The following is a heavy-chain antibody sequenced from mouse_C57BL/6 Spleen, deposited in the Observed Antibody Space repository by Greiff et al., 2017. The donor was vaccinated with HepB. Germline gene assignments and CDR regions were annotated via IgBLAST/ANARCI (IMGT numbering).Heavy chain of an antibody. V-gene: IGHV1-55*01. CDR1: GYTFTSYW. Sequence: QVHVKQPGAELVKPGASVKMSCKASGYTFTSYWITWVKQRPGQGLEWIGDIYPGSGSTNYNEKFKSKATLTVDTSSSTAYMQLSSLTSEDSAVYYCARKGGYYVEYFDVWGTGTTVTVSS. D-gene: IGHD2-3*01. CDR3: ARKGGYYVEYFDV. J-gene: IGHJ1*03. CDR2: IYPGSGST.